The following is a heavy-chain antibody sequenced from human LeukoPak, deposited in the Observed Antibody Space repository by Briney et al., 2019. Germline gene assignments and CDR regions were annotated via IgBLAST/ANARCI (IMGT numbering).Heavy chain of an antibody. D-gene: IGHD3-22*01. Sequence: ASVKVSCKASGYTFTSYGISWVRQAPGQGLEWMGWINPNSGGTNYAQKFQGRVTMTRDTSISTAYMELSRLRSDDTAVYYCARVSYYDSSGYYGNWGQGTLVTVSS. V-gene: IGHV1-2*02. J-gene: IGHJ4*02. CDR2: INPNSGGT. CDR1: GYTFTSYG. CDR3: ARVSYYDSSGYYGN.